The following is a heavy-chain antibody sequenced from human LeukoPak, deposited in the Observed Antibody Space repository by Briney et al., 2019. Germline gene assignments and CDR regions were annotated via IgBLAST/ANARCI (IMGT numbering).Heavy chain of an antibody. CDR1: GGSISSGSYY. J-gene: IGHJ4*02. V-gene: IGHV4-61*02. D-gene: IGHD6-13*01. CDR3: ARVNIAARTYYFDY. CDR2: IYTSGST. Sequence: SETLSLTCTVSGGSISSGSYYWSWIRQPAGKGLEWIGRIYTSGSTNYNPSLKSRVTISVDTSKNQFSQKLSSVTAADTAVYYCARVNIAARTYYFDYWGQGTLVTVSS.